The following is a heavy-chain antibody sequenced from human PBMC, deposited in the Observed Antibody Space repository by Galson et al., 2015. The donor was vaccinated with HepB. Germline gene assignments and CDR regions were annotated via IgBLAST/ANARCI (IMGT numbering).Heavy chain of an antibody. CDR2: INAGNGNT. CDR3: ARFFSGWRGYYFDY. CDR1: GYTFTSYA. D-gene: IGHD6-19*01. J-gene: IGHJ4*02. Sequence: SVKVSCKASGYTFTSYAMHWVRQAPGQRLEWMGCINAGNGNTKYSQKFQGRVTITRDTSASTAYMELSSLRSEDTAVYYCARFFSGWRGYYFDYWGQGTLVTVSS. V-gene: IGHV1-3*01.